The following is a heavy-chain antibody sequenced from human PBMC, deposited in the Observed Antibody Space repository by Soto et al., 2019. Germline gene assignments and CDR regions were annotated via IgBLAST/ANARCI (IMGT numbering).Heavy chain of an antibody. CDR1: GFTFDDYA. CDR3: AKDASVVTPLYGMDV. D-gene: IGHD2-15*01. CDR2: ISWNSGSI. Sequence: EVQLVESGGGLVQPGRSLRLSCAASGFTFDDYAMHWVRQAPGKGLEWVSGISWNSGSIGYADSVKGRFTISRDNAKNSLYLQMNSLRAEDTALYYCAKDASVVTPLYGMDVWGQGTTVTVSS. J-gene: IGHJ6*02. V-gene: IGHV3-9*01.